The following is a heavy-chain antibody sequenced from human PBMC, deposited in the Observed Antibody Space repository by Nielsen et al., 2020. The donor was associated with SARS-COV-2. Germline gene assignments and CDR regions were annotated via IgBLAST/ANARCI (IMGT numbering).Heavy chain of an antibody. D-gene: IGHD6-13*01. CDR1: GFTISRYG. Sequence: GESLKISCEASGFTISRYGMHWVRQAPGKGLEWVTFISYDGSVKYYADSVKGRFTISTDLSNNTLYLQMSSLRVEDTAIYYCTKGAQLGDYWGQGTLVTVSS. CDR3: TKGAQLGDY. CDR2: ISYDGSVK. J-gene: IGHJ4*02. V-gene: IGHV3-30*18.